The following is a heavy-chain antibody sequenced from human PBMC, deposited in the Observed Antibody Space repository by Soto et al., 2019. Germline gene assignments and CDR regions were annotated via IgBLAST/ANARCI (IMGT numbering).Heavy chain of an antibody. D-gene: IGHD3-3*01. J-gene: IGHJ4*02. CDR2: ISGSGGST. V-gene: IGHV3-23*01. CDR3: AKVGLFGVVIDAYFDY. CDR1: GFTFSSYA. Sequence: GGSLRLSCAASGFTFSSYAMSWVRQAPGKGLEWVSAISGSGGSTYYADSVKGRFTISRDNSKNTLYLQMNSLRAEDTAVYYCAKVGLFGVVIDAYFDYWGQGTLVTVSS.